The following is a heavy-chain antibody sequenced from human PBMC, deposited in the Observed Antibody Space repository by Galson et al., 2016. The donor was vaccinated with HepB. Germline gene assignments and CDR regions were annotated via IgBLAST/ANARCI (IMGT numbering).Heavy chain of an antibody. D-gene: IGHD5-18*01. V-gene: IGHV2-5*01. CDR2: IYWNHDK. J-gene: IGHJ6*02. CDR3: AHESGTTAMVDYTLTYYYYYGLDV. CDR1: GFSLDTSGVG. Sequence: PALVKPTQTLTLTCTFSGFSLDTSGVGVGWIRQPPGKALEWLAVIYWNHDKYYNPSLKTRITITKDTSKNQVVLTMTNMDPVDTATYYCAHESGTTAMVDYTLTYYYYYGLDVWGQGTTVTVSS.